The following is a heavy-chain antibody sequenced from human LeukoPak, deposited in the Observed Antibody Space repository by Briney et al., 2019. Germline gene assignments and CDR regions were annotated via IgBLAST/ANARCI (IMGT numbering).Heavy chain of an antibody. Sequence: SETLSLTCTVSGGSISSDYWSWIRQPPGKGLEWIGYIYHSGHTMSNPSLKSRVTISIDTSNNQFSLKLSSVTAADTAVYYCARRDYDSSDCWGQGTLVTVSS. J-gene: IGHJ4*02. CDR1: GGSISSDY. CDR3: ARRDYDSSDC. V-gene: IGHV4-59*08. CDR2: IYHSGHT. D-gene: IGHD3-22*01.